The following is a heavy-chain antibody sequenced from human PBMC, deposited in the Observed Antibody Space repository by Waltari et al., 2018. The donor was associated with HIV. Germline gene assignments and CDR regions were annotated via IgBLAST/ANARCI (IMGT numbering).Heavy chain of an antibody. CDR2: IWYDGSNK. J-gene: IGHJ4*02. V-gene: IGHV3-33*01. Sequence: QVQLVESGGGVVQYGRSRRLSGVASGFTFSSYGIHWVGQAPGKGLEWVAVIWYDGSNKYYADSVKGRFSISRDNSKNTVYLQMNSLRAEDTAEYYCARDSITVSGTFDYWGQGTLVTVSS. D-gene: IGHD6-19*01. CDR3: ARDSITVSGTFDY. CDR1: GFTFSSYG.